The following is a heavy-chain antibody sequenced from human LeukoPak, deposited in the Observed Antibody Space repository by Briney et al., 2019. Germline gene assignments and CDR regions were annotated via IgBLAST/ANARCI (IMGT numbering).Heavy chain of an antibody. Sequence: PGGSLRLSCAASGFIFDTYGMHWVRQAPGKGLEWVAVIWYDGNKKYYADSVKGRFTISRDNAKNSLYLQMNSLRAEDTAVYYCARRQGASGSYYHLDYWGQGTLVTVSS. V-gene: IGHV3-33*01. CDR3: ARRQGASGSYYHLDY. D-gene: IGHD1-26*01. CDR2: IWYDGNKK. J-gene: IGHJ4*02. CDR1: GFIFDTYG.